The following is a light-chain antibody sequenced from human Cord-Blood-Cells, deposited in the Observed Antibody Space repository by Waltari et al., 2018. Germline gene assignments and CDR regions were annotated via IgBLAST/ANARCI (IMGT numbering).Light chain of an antibody. CDR1: QSVSSN. Sequence: EIVMTQSPATLSVSPGERATLSCRASQSVSSNLAWYQQKPGQAPRLLIYGASTRTTGIPARLSGSGSGTEFTLTISSLHSEDFAVYYCQQYNNWPYTFGQGTKLEIK. CDR3: QQYNNWPYT. CDR2: GAS. J-gene: IGKJ2*01. V-gene: IGKV3-15*01.